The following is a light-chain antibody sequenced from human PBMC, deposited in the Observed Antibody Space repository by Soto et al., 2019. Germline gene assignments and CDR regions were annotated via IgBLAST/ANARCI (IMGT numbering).Light chain of an antibody. V-gene: IGKV3-20*01. CDR2: GAS. Sequence: EIVLTQSPGTLALSPVEGAQVSCRASQSVSSNYLAWYQQKPGQAPRLLIYGASTRASGIPDRFSGSGSGTDFTLTISRLEPEDFAVYYCQQYGSSPRTFGQGTKVDIK. CDR1: QSVSSNY. CDR3: QQYGSSPRT. J-gene: IGKJ1*01.